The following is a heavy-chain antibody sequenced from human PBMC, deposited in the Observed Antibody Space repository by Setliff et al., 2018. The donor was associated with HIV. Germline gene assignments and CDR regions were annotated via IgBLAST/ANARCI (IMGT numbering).Heavy chain of an antibody. CDR1: GYSISSGYY. CDR3: AREYGSGSYNWFDP. CDR2: IYHSGST. V-gene: IGHV4-38-2*02. D-gene: IGHD3-10*01. J-gene: IGHJ5*02. Sequence: PSETLSLTCAVSGYSISSGYYWGWIRQPPGKGLEWIGSIYHSGSTYYNPSLKSRVTISVDTPKNQFSLKLSSVTAADTAVYYCAREYGSGSYNWFDPWGQGTLVTVSS.